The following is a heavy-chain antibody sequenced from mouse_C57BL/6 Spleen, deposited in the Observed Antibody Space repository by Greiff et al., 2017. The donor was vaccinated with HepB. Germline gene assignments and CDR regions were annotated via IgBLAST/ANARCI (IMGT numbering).Heavy chain of an antibody. J-gene: IGHJ4*01. V-gene: IGHV5-6*01. D-gene: IGHD1-1*01. CDR3: ARQITTVPVSYGDYYYAMDY. Sequence: EVKLVESGGDLVKPGGSLKLSCAASGFTFSSYGMSWVRQTPDKRLEWVATISSGGSYTYYPDSVKGRFTISRDNAKNTLYLQMSSLKSEDTAMYYCARQITTVPVSYGDYYYAMDYWGQGTSVTVSS. CDR2: ISSGGSYT. CDR1: GFTFSSYG.